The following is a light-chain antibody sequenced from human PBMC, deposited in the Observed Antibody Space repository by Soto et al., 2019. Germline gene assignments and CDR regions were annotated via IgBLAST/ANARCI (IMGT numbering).Light chain of an antibody. Sequence: EIVMTQSPATLSVSPGERATLSCRASQSVSSNLAWYQQKPGQAPRLLIYGVSTRATGVPGRFSGSGSGTEFTLTISSLQSEDFAVYYCKLYNNWYSFGQGTKLEI. V-gene: IGKV3-15*01. CDR1: QSVSSN. J-gene: IGKJ2*01. CDR3: KLYNNWYS. CDR2: GVS.